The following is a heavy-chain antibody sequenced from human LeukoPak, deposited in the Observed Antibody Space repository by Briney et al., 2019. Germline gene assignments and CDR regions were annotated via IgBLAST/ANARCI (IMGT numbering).Heavy chain of an antibody. CDR3: ARDTYCSGGSCYPQNYYYGMDV. V-gene: IGHV1-69*13. D-gene: IGHD2-15*01. CDR2: IIPIFGKA. J-gene: IGHJ6*04. Sequence: ASVKVSCKASGGTFSSYAISWVRQAPGQGLEWMGGIIPIFGKANYAQKFQGRVTITADESTSTAYMELSSLRSEDTAVYYCARDTYCSGGSCYPQNYYYGMDVWGKGTTVTVSS. CDR1: GGTFSSYA.